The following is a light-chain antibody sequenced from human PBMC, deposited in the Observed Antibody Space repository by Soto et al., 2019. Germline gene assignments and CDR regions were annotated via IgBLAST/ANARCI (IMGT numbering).Light chain of an antibody. V-gene: IGKV3-20*01. CDR3: QQYGSSPTWT. CDR1: QSVSSSY. Sequence: PGERATLSCRASQSVSSSYLAWYQQKPGQAPRLLIYGASSRATGIPDRFSGSGSGTDFTLTISRLEPEDFAVYDCQQYGSSPTWTFGQGAKVDI. J-gene: IGKJ1*01. CDR2: GAS.